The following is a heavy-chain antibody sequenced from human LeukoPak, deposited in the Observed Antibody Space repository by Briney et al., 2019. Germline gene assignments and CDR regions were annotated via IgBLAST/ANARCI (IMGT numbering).Heavy chain of an antibody. J-gene: IGHJ4*02. Sequence: SETLSLTCTVSGYSISSGYYWGWIRQPPGKGLEWIGSIYHSGRTYYNPSLKSRVTISVDTSKNQFSLKLSSVTAADTAVYYCARASSRVTPLDYWGQGTLVTVSS. CDR1: GYSISSGYY. D-gene: IGHD4-23*01. V-gene: IGHV4-38-2*02. CDR2: IYHSGRT. CDR3: ARASSRVTPLDY.